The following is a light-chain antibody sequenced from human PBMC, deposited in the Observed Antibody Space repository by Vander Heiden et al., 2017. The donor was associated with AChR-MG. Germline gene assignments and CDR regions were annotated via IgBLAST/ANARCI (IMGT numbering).Light chain of an antibody. CDR2: AAS. J-gene: IGKJ1*01. CDR3: QQSDSTHTWT. Sequence: DIQMTQSPSSLSASVGDRVTITCRASQSISSYLNWYKQKPGKAPKLLIYAASSLQSGVPSRFSGSGYGTDFTLTISSRQPEDFAPYYCQQSDSTHTWTFGQGTKVEIK. CDR1: QSISSY. V-gene: IGKV1-39*01.